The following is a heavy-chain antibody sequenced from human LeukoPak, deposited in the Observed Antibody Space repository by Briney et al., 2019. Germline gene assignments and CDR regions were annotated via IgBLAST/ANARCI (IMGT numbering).Heavy chain of an antibody. CDR1: GYTFTSYD. Sequence: ASVKVSCKASGYTFTSYDINWVRQAPGQGLEWMGWMNPNSGNTDYAQKFQGRGTMTRNTSISTAYMELSSLRSEDTDVYYCARDRSSPHNWFDPWGQGTLVTVSS. CDR2: MNPNSGNT. V-gene: IGHV1-8*01. J-gene: IGHJ5*02. D-gene: IGHD6-13*01. CDR3: ARDRSSPHNWFDP.